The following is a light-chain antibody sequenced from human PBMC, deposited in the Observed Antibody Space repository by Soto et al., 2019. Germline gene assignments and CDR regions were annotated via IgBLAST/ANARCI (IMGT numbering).Light chain of an antibody. Sequence: EIVMTQSPATLSVSPGDRATVSCRASQSISSNLARYQHKPGQAPRLLIYGASTRATGVPDRFSGSGSGAEFTLTISNLQSEDFAVYYCQQYNNWPPYTFGQGTKLEIK. V-gene: IGKV3-15*01. CDR1: QSISSN. CDR3: QQYNNWPPYT. J-gene: IGKJ2*01. CDR2: GAS.